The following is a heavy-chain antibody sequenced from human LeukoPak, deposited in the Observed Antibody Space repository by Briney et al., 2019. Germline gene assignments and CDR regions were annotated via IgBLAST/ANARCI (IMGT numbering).Heavy chain of an antibody. CDR3: ARRLTSAAGGFDY. Sequence: PSETLSLTCTVSGDSISSYYWSWIRQSPGKGLEWIGYVSYSGSTNYNPSLKSRVTISLDPSQNQFSLRLSSVTAADTAVYYCARRLTSAAGGFDYWGQGTLVSVSS. V-gene: IGHV4-59*08. J-gene: IGHJ4*02. CDR1: GDSISSYY. CDR2: VSYSGST. D-gene: IGHD6-13*01.